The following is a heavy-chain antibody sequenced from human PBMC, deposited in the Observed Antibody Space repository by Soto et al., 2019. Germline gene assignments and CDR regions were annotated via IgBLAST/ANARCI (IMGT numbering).Heavy chain of an antibody. CDR3: ARDFRQWLVSSHAFDI. CDR2: ISAYNGNT. J-gene: IGHJ3*02. Sequence: QVQLVQSGAEVKKPGASVKVSCKASGYTFTSYGISWVRQAPGQGLEWKGWISAYNGNTNYAQKLQGRVTMTTYTSTSTAYMELRSLRSDDTAVYYCARDFRQWLVSSHAFDIWGQGTMVTVSS. D-gene: IGHD6-19*01. V-gene: IGHV1-18*04. CDR1: GYTFTSYG.